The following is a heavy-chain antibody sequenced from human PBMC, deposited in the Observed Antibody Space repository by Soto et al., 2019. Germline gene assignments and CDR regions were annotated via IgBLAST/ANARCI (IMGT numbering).Heavy chain of an antibody. CDR3: TRGGQLFAGNYFDY. V-gene: IGHV1-18*01. D-gene: IGHD3-10*02. CDR1: GYTFTSYG. J-gene: IGHJ4*02. Sequence: QVQLVQSGAEVKKPGASVKVSCKASGYTFTSYGISWVRQAPGQGLEWMGWISNYNGDTNYAQKPQGRVTMTTDTSTSTAYLELRSLKADDTAVYYCTRGGQLFAGNYFDYWGQGTLVTVSS. CDR2: ISNYNGDT.